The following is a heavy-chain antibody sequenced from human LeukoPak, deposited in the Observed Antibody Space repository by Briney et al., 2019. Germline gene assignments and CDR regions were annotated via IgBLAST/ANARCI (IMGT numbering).Heavy chain of an antibody. V-gene: IGHV1-69*05. CDR1: GGTFSSYA. J-gene: IGHJ4*02. CDR3: ARMGCLSPSCYTLDY. D-gene: IGHD2-2*02. CDR2: IIPIFGTA. Sequence: SVKVSCKASGGTFSSYAISWVRQAPGQGLEWMGGIIPIFGTANYAQKFQGRLTMTTDTSTTTAYMELRSLRSDDTAVYYCARMGCLSPSCYTLDYWGQGTLVTVSS.